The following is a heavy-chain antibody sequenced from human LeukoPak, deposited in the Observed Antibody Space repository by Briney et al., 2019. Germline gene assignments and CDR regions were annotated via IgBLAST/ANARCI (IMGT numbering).Heavy chain of an antibody. CDR2: IYYSGTT. V-gene: IGHV4-59*08. J-gene: IGHJ6*03. D-gene: IGHD3-10*01. CDR3: ARQISDYYYYYIDV. Sequence: SETLSLTCTVSGVSITSYYWSWIRQPPGKGLEWIGTIYYSGTTYYNPSLESRVTISEDTSKNQFSLTLRSVTAADTAVYYCARQISDYYYYYIDVWGKGTTVTVSS. CDR1: GVSITSYY.